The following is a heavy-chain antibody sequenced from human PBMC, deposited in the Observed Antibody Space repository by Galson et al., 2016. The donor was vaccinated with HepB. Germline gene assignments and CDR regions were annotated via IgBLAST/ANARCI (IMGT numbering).Heavy chain of an antibody. V-gene: IGHV4-61*05. D-gene: IGHD3-16*01. CDR3: ARHWGRNSRIDY. Sequence: SETLSLTCTVSGGSISSSPYSWSWIRQSPGKGLEWIGYIYHSGTTYYNPSLKSRVTISIDTWNNKFSLKMTGMTASDTAVYYCARHWGRNSRIDYWGQGTLVTVS. CDR2: IYHSGTT. CDR1: GGSISSSPYS. J-gene: IGHJ4*02.